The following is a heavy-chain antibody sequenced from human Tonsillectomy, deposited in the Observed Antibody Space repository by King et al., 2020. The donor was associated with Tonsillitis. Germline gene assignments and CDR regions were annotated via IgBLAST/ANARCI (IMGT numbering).Heavy chain of an antibody. CDR2: IYHSGST. D-gene: IGHD4-17*01. J-gene: IGHJ5*02. Sequence: VQLQESGPGLVKPSETLSLTCAVSGYSISSGYYWGWIRQPPGKGLEWIGSIYHSGSTYYNPSLKSRVTISVDTSKNQFSLKVNSVTAADTAVYYCARMYGDYGNWFEPWGQGTLVTVSS. CDR1: GYSISSGYY. V-gene: IGHV4-38-2*01. CDR3: ARMYGDYGNWFEP.